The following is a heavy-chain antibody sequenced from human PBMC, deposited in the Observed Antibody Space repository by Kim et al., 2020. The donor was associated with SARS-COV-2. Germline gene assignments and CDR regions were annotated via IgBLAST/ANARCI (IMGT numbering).Heavy chain of an antibody. V-gene: IGHV4-39*01. Sequence: SETLSLTCTVSGGSISSSSYYWGWIRQPPGKGLEWIGSIYYSGSTYYNPSLKSRVTISVDTSKNQFSLKLSSVTAADTAVYYCARSNPGGWFDPWGQGTLVTVSS. D-gene: IGHD3-10*01. CDR2: IYYSGST. J-gene: IGHJ5*02. CDR1: GGSISSSSYY. CDR3: ARSNPGGWFDP.